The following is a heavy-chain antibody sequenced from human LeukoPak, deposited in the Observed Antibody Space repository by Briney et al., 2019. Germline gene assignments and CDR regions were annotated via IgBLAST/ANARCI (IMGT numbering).Heavy chain of an antibody. J-gene: IGHJ3*02. CDR2: ISGSGGST. CDR1: GFTFSSYG. CDR3: AKDVSVTTLVSVDAFDI. D-gene: IGHD4-17*01. Sequence: GGTLRLSCAASGFTFSSYGMSWVRQAPGKGLEWVSAISGSGGSTYYADSVKGRFTISRDNSKNTLYLQMNSLRAEDTAVYYCAKDVSVTTLVSVDAFDIWGQGTMVTVSS. V-gene: IGHV3-23*01.